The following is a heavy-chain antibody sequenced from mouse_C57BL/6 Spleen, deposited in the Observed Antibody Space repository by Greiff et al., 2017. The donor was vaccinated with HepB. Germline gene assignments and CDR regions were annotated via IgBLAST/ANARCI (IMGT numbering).Heavy chain of an antibody. D-gene: IGHD1-1*01. V-gene: IGHV1-76*01. J-gene: IGHJ3*01. Sequence: QVQLQQSGAELVRPGASVKLSCKASGYTFTDYYINWVKQRPGQGLEWIARIYPGSGNTYYNEKFKGKATLTAEKSSSTAYMQLSSLTSADSAVYFCAKEQSLLRGFAYWGQGTLVTVSA. CDR2: IYPGSGNT. CDR3: AKEQSLLRGFAY. CDR1: GYTFTDYY.